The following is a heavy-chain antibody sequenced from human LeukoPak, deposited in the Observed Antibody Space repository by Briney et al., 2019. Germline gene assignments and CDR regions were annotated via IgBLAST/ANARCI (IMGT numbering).Heavy chain of an antibody. J-gene: IGHJ3*02. CDR1: GGSISSSNW. CDR3: ARDGGPDAFDI. Sequence: SETLSLTCAVSGGSISSSNWWSWVRQPLGKGLEWIGEIYHSGSANYNPSLKSRVTISVDKSKNQFSLKLSSVTAADTAVYYCARDGGPDAFDIWGQGTMVTVSS. D-gene: IGHD6-25*01. CDR2: IYHSGSA. V-gene: IGHV4-4*02.